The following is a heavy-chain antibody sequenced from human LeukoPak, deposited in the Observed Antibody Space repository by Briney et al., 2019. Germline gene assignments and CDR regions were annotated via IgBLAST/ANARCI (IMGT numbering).Heavy chain of an antibody. D-gene: IGHD6-19*01. J-gene: IGHJ4*02. CDR2: IRYDGRNK. CDR1: GFTFSSYG. Sequence: GGSLRLSCAASGFTFSSYGMHWVRQAPGKGLDWVAFIRYDGRNKYYADSVKGRFTISRDNSKNTLYLQMNSLRTEDTALYYCAKSGPLYSSGWYYFDYWGQGTLVTVSS. CDR3: AKSGPLYSSGWYYFDY. V-gene: IGHV3-30*02.